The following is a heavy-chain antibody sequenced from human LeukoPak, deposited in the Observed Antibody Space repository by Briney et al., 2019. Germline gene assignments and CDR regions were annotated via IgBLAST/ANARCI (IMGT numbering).Heavy chain of an antibody. CDR1: GFNFCSYA. CDR3: AKDLDSSGYYFDY. D-gene: IGHD3-22*01. V-gene: IGHV3-23*01. CDR2: ISGSVGNT. J-gene: IGHJ4*02. Sequence: PGGSLRLSCGASGFNFCSYAMRWVRQAPGKGVGWVAAISGSVGNTYYADSVKGRSTISRDNSKNTLYLQMNRLRAEDTAVYYCAKDLDSSGYYFDYWGQGTLVTVSS.